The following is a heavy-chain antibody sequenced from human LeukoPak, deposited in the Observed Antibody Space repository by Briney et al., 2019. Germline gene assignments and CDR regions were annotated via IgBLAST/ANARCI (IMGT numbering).Heavy chain of an antibody. CDR1: GGSISSGGYY. J-gene: IGHJ4*02. CDR3: ARVTVPATMLIPD. V-gene: IGHV3-11*04. CDR2: ISSTGSAK. Sequence: LSLTCTVSGGSISSGGYYWSWIRQAPGTGLEWLSYISSTGSAKYYADSVKGRFTISRDNAKNSLYLQMNSLGAEDTAVYYCARVTVPATMLIPDWGQGTLVTVSS. D-gene: IGHD2-2*01.